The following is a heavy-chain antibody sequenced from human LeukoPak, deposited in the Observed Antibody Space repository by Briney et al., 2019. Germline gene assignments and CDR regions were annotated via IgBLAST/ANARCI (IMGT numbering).Heavy chain of an antibody. Sequence: PGGSLRLSCAASGFTFSNYGMHWVRQAPGKGLEWAALIWFDGSNKYYTDSVKGRFAISRDNSKNTLYLQMSSLRADDTAVYYCARGTISSGRPRYFDYWGQGTLVTVSS. CDR1: GFTFSNYG. V-gene: IGHV3-33*01. J-gene: IGHJ4*02. CDR2: IWFDGSNK. D-gene: IGHD1-26*01. CDR3: ARGTISSGRPRYFDY.